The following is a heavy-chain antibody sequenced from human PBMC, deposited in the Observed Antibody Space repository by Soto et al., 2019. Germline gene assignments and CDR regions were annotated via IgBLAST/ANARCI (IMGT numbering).Heavy chain of an antibody. D-gene: IGHD2-2*01. CDR2: IKSKTDGGTT. Sequence: GGSLRLSCAASGFTFSNAWMSWVRQAPGKGLEWVGRIKSKTDGGTTDYAAPVKGRFTISRDDSKNTLYLQMNSLKTEDTAVCYCTTDLCRSTSCCAFDIWGQGTMVTVSS. J-gene: IGHJ3*02. CDR1: GFTFSNAW. V-gene: IGHV3-15*01. CDR3: TTDLCRSTSCCAFDI.